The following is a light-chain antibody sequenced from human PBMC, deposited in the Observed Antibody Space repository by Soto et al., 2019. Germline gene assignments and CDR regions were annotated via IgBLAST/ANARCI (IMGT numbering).Light chain of an antibody. V-gene: IGKV1-39*01. CDR3: QQSHSIPWT. CDR2: AAS. Sequence: DIHMTQSPSSLSSFLGDRVTITFLASLTISSYLNWYQQKSGKAPKLLISAASSLESGVPPRFSGSGSGTDFTLTITSLQPEDFATYYCQQSHSIPWTFGQGTRLEI. CDR1: LTISSY. J-gene: IGKJ5*01.